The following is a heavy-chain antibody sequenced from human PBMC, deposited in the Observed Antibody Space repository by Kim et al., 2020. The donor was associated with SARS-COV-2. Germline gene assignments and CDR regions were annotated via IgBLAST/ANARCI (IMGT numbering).Heavy chain of an antibody. J-gene: IGHJ4*02. CDR1: GYTFTSYA. CDR3: ARDFYDILTGYFSTTFDY. Sequence: ASVKVSCKASGYTFTSYAMHWVRQAPGQRLEWMGWINAGNGNTKYSQKFQGRVTITRDTSASTAYMELSSLRSEDTAVYYCARDFYDILTGYFSTTFDYWGQGTLVTVSS. CDR2: INAGNGNT. V-gene: IGHV1-3*01. D-gene: IGHD3-9*01.